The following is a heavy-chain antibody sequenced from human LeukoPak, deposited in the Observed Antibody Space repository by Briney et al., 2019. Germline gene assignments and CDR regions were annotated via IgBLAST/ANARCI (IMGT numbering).Heavy chain of an antibody. V-gene: IGHV1-18*01. Sequence: ASVKVSCKASGYTFTSYGISWVRQAPGQGLEWMGWISAYNGNTNYAQKLQGRVTMTTDTSTSTAYMELRSLRSDDTAVYYCARDSRYSSGWYDGDAFDIWGQGTMVTVSS. D-gene: IGHD6-19*01. CDR2: ISAYNGNT. CDR3: ARDSRYSSGWYDGDAFDI. CDR1: GYTFTSYG. J-gene: IGHJ3*02.